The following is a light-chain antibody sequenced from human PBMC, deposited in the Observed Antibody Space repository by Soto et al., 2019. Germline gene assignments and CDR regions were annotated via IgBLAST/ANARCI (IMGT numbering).Light chain of an antibody. J-gene: IGKJ2*01. CDR2: GAS. CDR3: QKYGSSPPYI. CDR1: QSFSITY. V-gene: IGKV3-20*01. Sequence: IVLTQSPGTLSLSPGESATLSCRASQSFSITYLAWYQQQPGQPPRLVVSGASSRATGAPDRFSVSGSGRDFTLTITRLEPEDFAVYYCQKYGSSPPYIFGQGTKVEIK.